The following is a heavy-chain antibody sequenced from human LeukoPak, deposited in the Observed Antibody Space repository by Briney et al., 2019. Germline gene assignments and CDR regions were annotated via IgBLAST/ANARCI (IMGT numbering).Heavy chain of an antibody. CDR3: AREVYMGYFDY. D-gene: IGHD1-14*01. CDR1: GGSISSYY. J-gene: IGHJ4*02. Sequence: SETLSLTCTVSGGSISSYYWSWIRQPPGEGLEWIGYIYYSGSTNYNPSLKSRVTISVDTSKNQFSLKLSSVTAADTAVYYCAREVYMGYFDYWGQGTLVTVSS. V-gene: IGHV4-59*01. CDR2: IYYSGST.